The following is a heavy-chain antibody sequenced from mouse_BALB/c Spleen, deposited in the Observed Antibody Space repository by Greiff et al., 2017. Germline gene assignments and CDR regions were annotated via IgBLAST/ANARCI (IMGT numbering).Heavy chain of an antibody. CDR1: GFTFSDYY. CDR3: AREEAY. CDR2: ISDGGSYT. Sequence: EVNVVESGGGLVKPGGSLKLSCAASGFTFSDYYMYWVRQTPEKRLEWVATISDGGSYTYYPDSVKGRFTISRDNAKNNLYLQMSSLKSEDTAMYYCAREEAYWGQGTLVTVSA. V-gene: IGHV5-4*02. J-gene: IGHJ3*01.